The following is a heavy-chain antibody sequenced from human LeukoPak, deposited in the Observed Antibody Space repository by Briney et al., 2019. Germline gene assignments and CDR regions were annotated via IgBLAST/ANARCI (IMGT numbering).Heavy chain of an antibody. D-gene: IGHD4-17*01. CDR3: ASDTRQTSLTNFDS. CDR1: GFTFSSYA. Sequence: GGSLRLSCATSGFTFSSYAMDWVRQAPGKGLEWVSSISSGGNYKYYGDSVWGRFTISRDDAKDSLYLEMNSLRAEDTAVYYCASDTRQTSLTNFDSWGQGTLVIVSS. J-gene: IGHJ4*02. V-gene: IGHV3-21*06. CDR2: ISSGGNYK.